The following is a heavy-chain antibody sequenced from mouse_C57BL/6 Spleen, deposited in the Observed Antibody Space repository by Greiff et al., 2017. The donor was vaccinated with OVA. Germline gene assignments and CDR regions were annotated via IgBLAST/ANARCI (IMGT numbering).Heavy chain of an antibody. CDR1: GYTFTDYE. V-gene: IGHV1-15*01. Sequence: SGAELVRPGASVTLSCKASGYTFTDYEMHWVKQTPVHGLEWIGAIDPETGGTAYNQKFKGKAILTADKSSSTAYMELRSLTSEDSAVYYCTRGAGRGFAYWGQGTLVTVSA. CDR2: IDPETGGT. J-gene: IGHJ3*01. CDR3: TRGAGRGFAY. D-gene: IGHD1-1*02.